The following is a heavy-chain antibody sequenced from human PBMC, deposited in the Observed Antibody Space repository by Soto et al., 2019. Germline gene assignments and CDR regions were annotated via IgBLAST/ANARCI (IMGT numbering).Heavy chain of an antibody. CDR1: GYSFTSYW. CDR3: ARYSSGWPYYFDY. CDR2: IYLSDSDT. Sequence: LKISCKGSGYSFTSYWIAWVRQMPGKGLEWMGIIYLSDSDTRYSPSFQGRVTISADKSISTAYLQWSSLKASDTAMYYCARYSSGWPYYFDYWGQGTLVTVSS. V-gene: IGHV5-51*01. D-gene: IGHD6-19*01. J-gene: IGHJ4*02.